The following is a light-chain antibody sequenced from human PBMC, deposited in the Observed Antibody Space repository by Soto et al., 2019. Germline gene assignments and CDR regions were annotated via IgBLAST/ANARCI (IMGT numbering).Light chain of an antibody. CDR1: QSVYSDF. CDR3: QQYGSSPLT. V-gene: IGKV3-20*01. Sequence: IVLTQSPGTLSLSPGERATLSCRASQSVYSDFLAWYQQRPGQAPRLLIYGAASRATGIPDRFSGSGSGTAFTLTISRLEPEDFAVYYCQQYGSSPLTFGRGTKVEIK. J-gene: IGKJ4*01. CDR2: GAA.